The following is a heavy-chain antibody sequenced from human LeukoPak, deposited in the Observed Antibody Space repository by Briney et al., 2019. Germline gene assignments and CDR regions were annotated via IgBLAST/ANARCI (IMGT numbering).Heavy chain of an antibody. J-gene: IGHJ4*02. CDR3: ARGQQWLAAYSGYYFDY. CDR2: ISGSGGST. CDR1: GFTFSSYA. V-gene: IGHV3-23*01. D-gene: IGHD6-19*01. Sequence: GGSLRLSCAASGFTFSSYAMSWVRQAPGKGLEWVSAISGSGGSTYYADSVKGRFTISRDNSKNTLYLQMNSLRAEDTAVYYCARGQQWLAAYSGYYFDYWGQGTLVTVSS.